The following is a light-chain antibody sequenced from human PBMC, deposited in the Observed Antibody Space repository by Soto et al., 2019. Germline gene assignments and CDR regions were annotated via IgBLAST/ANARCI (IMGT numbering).Light chain of an antibody. CDR1: QSISSW. V-gene: IGKV1-5*01. J-gene: IGKJ4*01. CDR3: QQLNSYSLT. Sequence: IQLTQYPHTLSASLRDRVAITCRASQSISSWLAWYQQKPGKAPKLLIYDASSLESGVPSRFSGSGPGTEFTLTISSLQPEDFATYYCQQLNSYSLTFAGGTKV. CDR2: DAS.